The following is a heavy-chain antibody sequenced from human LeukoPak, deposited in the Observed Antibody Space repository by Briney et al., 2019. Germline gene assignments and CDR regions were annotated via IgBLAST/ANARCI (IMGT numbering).Heavy chain of an antibody. D-gene: IGHD4-17*01. Sequence: SETLSLTCTVSGYSISSGYYWGWIRQPPGKGLEWIGNIYHSGSTNYNPSLKSRVTISVDKSKNQFSLKLSSVTAADTAVYYCARRTVTTYNWFDPWGQGTLVTVSS. CDR2: IYHSGST. CDR1: GYSISSGYY. V-gene: IGHV4-38-2*02. J-gene: IGHJ5*02. CDR3: ARRTVTTYNWFDP.